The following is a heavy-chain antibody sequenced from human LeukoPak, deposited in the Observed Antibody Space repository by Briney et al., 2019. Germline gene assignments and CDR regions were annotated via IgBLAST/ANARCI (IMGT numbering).Heavy chain of an antibody. CDR2: ISSSSSYI. D-gene: IGHD4-23*01. J-gene: IGHJ3*02. CDR3: ARDRTVVTPGAFDI. V-gene: IGHV3-21*01. CDR1: GFTFSSYS. Sequence: PGGSLTLSCAASGFTFSSYSMNWVRQAPGKGLEWVSSISSSSSYIYYADSVKGRFTISRDNAKNSLYLQMNSLRAEDTAVYYCARDRTVVTPGAFDIWGQGTMVTVSS.